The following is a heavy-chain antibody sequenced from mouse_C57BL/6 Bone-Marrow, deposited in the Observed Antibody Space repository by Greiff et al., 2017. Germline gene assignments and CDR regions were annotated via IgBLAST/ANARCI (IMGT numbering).Heavy chain of an antibody. D-gene: IGHD1-1*01. CDR3: TRSSFITTACYAMDY. V-gene: IGHV5-9-1*02. CDR1: GFTFSSYA. J-gene: IGHJ4*01. Sequence: EVMLVESGEGLVKPGGSLKLSCAASGFTFSSYAMSWVRQTPEKRLEWVAYISSGGDYIYYADTVKGRFTISRDNARNTLYLQMSSLKSEDTAMYYCTRSSFITTACYAMDYWGQGTSVTVSA. CDR2: ISSGGDYI.